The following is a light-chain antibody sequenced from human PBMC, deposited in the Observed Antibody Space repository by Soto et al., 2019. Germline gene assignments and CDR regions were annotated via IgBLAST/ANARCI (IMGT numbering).Light chain of an antibody. CDR1: SIDVGSYNY. V-gene: IGLV2-14*01. J-gene: IGLJ1*01. CDR2: DVS. CDR3: TSYTTSSTLV. Sequence: QSALTQPASMSGSPGQSITISCTGTSIDVGSYNYVSWYQQYPGKAPKLMIYDVSNRPSGVSNRFSGSKSGNTASLTISGLQAEDEADYYCTSYTTSSTLVFGTGTKLTVL.